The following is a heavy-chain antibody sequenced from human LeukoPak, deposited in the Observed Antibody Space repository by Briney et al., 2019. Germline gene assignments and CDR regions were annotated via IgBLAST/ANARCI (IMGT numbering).Heavy chain of an antibody. J-gene: IGHJ3*02. CDR3: AREDSSGCAAGAFDI. CDR2: IYYSGSP. D-gene: IGHD6-19*01. Sequence: SXXXXAPGKGLEWIGYIYYSGSPNYNPSLQSPVPISVDTSNIPFSLNLSSVTASHTAVYYCAREDSSGCAAGAFDIWGQGTMVTVSS. V-gene: IGHV4-61*03.